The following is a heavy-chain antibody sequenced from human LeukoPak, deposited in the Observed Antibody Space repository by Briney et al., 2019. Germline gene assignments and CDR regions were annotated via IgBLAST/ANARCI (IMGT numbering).Heavy chain of an antibody. CDR3: ATTRGYCSGGSCYGGGWFDP. V-gene: IGHV1-24*01. D-gene: IGHD2-15*01. CDR2: FDPEDGEA. Sequence: ASVKVSCKVSGYTLTELSMHWVRQAPGKGLEWMGGFDPEDGEAIYAQKFQGRVTMTEDTSTDTAYMELSSLRSEDTAVYYCATTRGYCSGGSCYGGGWFDPWGQGTLVTVSS. CDR1: GYTLTELS. J-gene: IGHJ5*02.